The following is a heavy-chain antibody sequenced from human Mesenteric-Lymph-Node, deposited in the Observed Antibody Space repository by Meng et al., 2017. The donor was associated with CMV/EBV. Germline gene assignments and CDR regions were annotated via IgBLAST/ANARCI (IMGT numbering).Heavy chain of an antibody. J-gene: IGHJ4*02. V-gene: IGHV1-2*04. D-gene: IGHD3-16*01. Sequence: SEYTFTGYYMHWVRQAPGQGLAWMGWINPYSGGTNYAQKFQGWVTMTRDTSISTVYMELSRLRSDDTAVYYCARDLGGDSVALYFDYWGQGTLVTVSS. CDR3: ARDLGGDSVALYFDY. CDR1: EYTFTGYY. CDR2: INPYSGGT.